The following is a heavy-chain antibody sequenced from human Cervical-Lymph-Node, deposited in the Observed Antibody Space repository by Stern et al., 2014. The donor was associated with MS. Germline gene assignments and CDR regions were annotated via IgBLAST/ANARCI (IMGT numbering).Heavy chain of an antibody. CDR2: INPIFDTT. J-gene: IGHJ6*02. CDR3: ARETHWNYDRFYYYAMDV. CDR1: GGTFSNYG. Sequence: VQLVESGAEVKKPGSSVKVSCQASGGTFSNYGINWVRRAPGQGPEWMGGINPIFDTTTYAQKFQGRLTITADESTNTAYMDLTNLRSEDTAVYFCARETHWNYDRFYYYAMDVWGQGTTVTVSS. V-gene: IGHV1-69*01. D-gene: IGHD1-7*01.